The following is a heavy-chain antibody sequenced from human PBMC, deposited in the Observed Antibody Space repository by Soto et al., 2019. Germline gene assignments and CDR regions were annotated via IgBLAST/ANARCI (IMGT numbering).Heavy chain of an antibody. CDR3: ARDHCSGGSCYSFSWFDP. D-gene: IGHD2-15*01. CDR1: GGSISSGGYY. J-gene: IGHJ5*02. Sequence: QVQLQESGPGLVKPSQTLSLTCTVSGGSISSGGYYWSWIRQHPGKGLEWMGYIYYSGSTYYNPSLKSRVTISVDTSKNQFSLKLSSVTAADTAVYYCARDHCSGGSCYSFSWFDPWGQGTLVTVSS. CDR2: IYYSGST. V-gene: IGHV4-31*03.